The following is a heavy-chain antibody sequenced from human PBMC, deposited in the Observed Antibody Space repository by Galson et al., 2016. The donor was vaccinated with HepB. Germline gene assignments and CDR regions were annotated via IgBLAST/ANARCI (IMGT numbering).Heavy chain of an antibody. J-gene: IGHJ4*02. D-gene: IGHD3-22*01. CDR2: IYYSGST. V-gene: IGHV4-31*03. Sequence: TLSLTCTVSGGSISSTAYYWSWIRQHPGKGLEWIGYIYYSGSTYYNPSLKSRVTISLDTSRNQFPLNLSSVTAADTAMYYCARAPSYSHNSGPAPTLDYWGQGTVVTVSS. CDR1: GGSISSTAYY. CDR3: ARAPSYSHNSGPAPTLDY.